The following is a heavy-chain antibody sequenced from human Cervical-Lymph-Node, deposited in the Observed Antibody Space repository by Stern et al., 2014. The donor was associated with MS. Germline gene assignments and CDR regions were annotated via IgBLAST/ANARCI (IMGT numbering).Heavy chain of an antibody. CDR3: ARRGHGYMGIDY. D-gene: IGHD1-1*01. CDR1: GYKFTNNW. V-gene: IGHV5-51*03. J-gene: IGHJ4*02. CDR2: IYPGDYET. Sequence: EVQLVESGAEVRKPGESLRISCEVSGYKFTNNWIGWVRQMPGKGLEWMGSIYPGDYETRYSPSFQGQVTILVDKSNSITYLQWSSLKASDTAIYYCARRGHGYMGIDYWGQGTLVTVSS.